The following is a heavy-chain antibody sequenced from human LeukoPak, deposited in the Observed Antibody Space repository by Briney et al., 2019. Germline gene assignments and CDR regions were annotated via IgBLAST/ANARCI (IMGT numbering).Heavy chain of an antibody. J-gene: IGHJ4*02. V-gene: IGHV5-51*01. CDR3: ARRDGEYFFDF. D-gene: IGHD4-17*01. CDR2: IYPGSSGS. Sequence: GEALQISFKASGYIFTKYSIGWGRQMPGKGLEWRGVIYPGSSGSRYSPSFQGQVTISADKSITTAYLQWSSLKASDTAMYYCARRDGEYFFDFWGQGTLVTVSP. CDR1: GYIFTKYS.